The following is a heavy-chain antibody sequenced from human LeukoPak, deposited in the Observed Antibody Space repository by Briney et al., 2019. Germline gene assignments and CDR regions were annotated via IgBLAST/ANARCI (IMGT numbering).Heavy chain of an antibody. CDR3: ARGIGPIQLHLWGSAFDY. V-gene: IGHV1-46*01. D-gene: IGHD5-18*01. J-gene: IGHJ4*02. Sequence: GASVKVSCKASGYTFTNYYMHWVRQAPGQGLEWMGIINPRGGSTSYAQKFQGRVTMTRDTSTNTVYMDLSSLRSEDTAVYYCARGIGPIQLHLWGSAFDYWGQGTLVTVSS. CDR1: GYTFTNYY. CDR2: INPRGGST.